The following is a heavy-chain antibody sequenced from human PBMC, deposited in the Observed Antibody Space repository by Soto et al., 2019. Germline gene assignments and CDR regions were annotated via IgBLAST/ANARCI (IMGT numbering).Heavy chain of an antibody. CDR2: FDPEDGET. D-gene: IGHD3-10*01. J-gene: IGHJ3*02. CDR3: ATGMKTYLILVPFDAFDI. V-gene: IGHV1-24*01. CDR1: GYTLTELS. Sequence: SVKISCKISGYTLTELSMHWVRQAPGKGLEWMGGFDPEDGETIYAQKFQGRVTMTEDTSTDTAYMELSSLRSEDTAVYYCATGMKTYLILVPFDAFDIWGQGTMVTVSS.